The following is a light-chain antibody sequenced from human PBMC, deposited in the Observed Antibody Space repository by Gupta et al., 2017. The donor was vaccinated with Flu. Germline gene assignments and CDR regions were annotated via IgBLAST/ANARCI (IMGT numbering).Light chain of an antibody. CDR2: SAS. CDR3: QQYHNLIT. CDR1: QSVSSSY. V-gene: IGKV3-20*01. J-gene: IGKJ5*01. Sequence: EILLTHSPGTLSLSPGERATLSCRASQSVSSSYFAWYQQKPGQAPRLLIYSASTRSTGIPDRFSGSGSGTDFTLTISRLEPEDFAIYYCQQYHNLITFGQGTRLEIK.